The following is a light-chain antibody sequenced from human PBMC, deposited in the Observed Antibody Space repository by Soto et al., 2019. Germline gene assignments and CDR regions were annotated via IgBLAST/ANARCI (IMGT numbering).Light chain of an antibody. CDR3: QQYGSSAS. Sequence: EIVFTQSPGTLSLSPGERATLSCRASQSVSSSYLAWYQQKPGLAPRLILYDTSFRATGIPVRFSGSGSGTDFTVTISRLDPEDFAVYYCQQYGSSASFGQGTKMDI. CDR1: QSVSSSY. J-gene: IGKJ1*01. CDR2: DTS. V-gene: IGKV3D-20*01.